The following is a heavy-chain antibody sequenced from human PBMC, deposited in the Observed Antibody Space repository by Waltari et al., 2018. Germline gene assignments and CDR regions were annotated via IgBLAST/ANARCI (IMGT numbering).Heavy chain of an antibody. D-gene: IGHD3-10*01. Sequence: QLQLLESGPGLVKPSEAMSLTCTVSGDSVITRNYYWGWIRQPPGKGLEWIGNIYYSGRSSYNPSLKSRVIISVDTSKNQFSVRLTSVTAADTTVFYCARLSPPMWVRGVKGGYYFDYWGPGTLVTVSS. CDR2: IYYSGRS. J-gene: IGHJ4*02. CDR3: ARLSPPMWVRGVKGGYYFDY. V-gene: IGHV4-39*07. CDR1: GDSVITRNYY.